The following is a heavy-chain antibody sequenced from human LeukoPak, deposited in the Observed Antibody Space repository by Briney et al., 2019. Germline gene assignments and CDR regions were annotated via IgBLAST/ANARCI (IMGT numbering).Heavy chain of an antibody. Sequence: GASVKVSCKASGYTFTSYDINWVRQATGQGLEWMGWMNPNSGNTGYAQKFQGRVTITRNTSISTAYMELSSLRSEDTAVYYCARVGYSSSWYAGFYYYYMDVWGKGTTVTVSS. V-gene: IGHV1-8*03. CDR3: ARVGYSSSWYAGFYYYYMDV. CDR1: GYTFTSYD. J-gene: IGHJ6*03. D-gene: IGHD6-13*01. CDR2: MNPNSGNT.